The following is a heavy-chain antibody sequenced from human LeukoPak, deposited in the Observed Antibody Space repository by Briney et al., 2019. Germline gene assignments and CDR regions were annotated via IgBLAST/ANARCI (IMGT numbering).Heavy chain of an antibody. V-gene: IGHV3-48*03. J-gene: IGHJ4*02. Sequence: GGSLRLSCRASGFTFSSYEMNWVRQAPGKGLEWVSYISSSGSTIYYADSVKGRFTISRDTAKNSLYLQMNSLRAEDTAIYYCARGYYYDSSGYYSNFDYWGQGTLVTVSS. D-gene: IGHD3-22*01. CDR2: ISSSGSTI. CDR1: GFTFSSYE. CDR3: ARGYYYDSSGYYSNFDY.